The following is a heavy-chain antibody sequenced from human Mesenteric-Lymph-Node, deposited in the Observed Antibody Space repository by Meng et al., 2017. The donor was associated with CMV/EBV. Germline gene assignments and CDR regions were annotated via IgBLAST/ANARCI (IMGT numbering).Heavy chain of an antibody. J-gene: IGHJ4*02. V-gene: IGHV2-5*02. CDR2: IYWDDDR. Sequence: FSWCSLGTSVVAVAWLRQPPGKALEFLALIYWDDDRRYSPSLNNRLTITKDTSKNQVVLTMTNMDPVDTATYFCAHSYASGTRLGYWGQGTLVTVSS. D-gene: IGHD3-10*01. CDR1: WCSLGTSVVA. CDR3: AHSYASGTRLGY.